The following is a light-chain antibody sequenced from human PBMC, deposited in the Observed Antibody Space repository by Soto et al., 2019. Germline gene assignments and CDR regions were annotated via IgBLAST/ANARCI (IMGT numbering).Light chain of an antibody. CDR3: AAWDDRLSGLV. V-gene: IGLV2-14*01. CDR2: GVR. J-gene: IGLJ2*01. CDR1: SNDIGSYDY. Sequence: QSALTQPTSVSGSPGQSITISCTGNSNDIGSYDYVSWYQQHPGKAPRLLIHGVRNRPSGISSRFSASKSGLTASLTISGLQAEDEADYYCAAWDDRLSGLVFGRGTKLTVL.